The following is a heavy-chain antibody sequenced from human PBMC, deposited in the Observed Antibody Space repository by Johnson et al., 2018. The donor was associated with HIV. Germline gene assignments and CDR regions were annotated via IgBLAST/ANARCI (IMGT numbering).Heavy chain of an antibody. J-gene: IGHJ3*02. D-gene: IGHD4-23*01. Sequence: MQLVESGGGLIQPGGSLRLSCAASGFTVSSNYMSWVRQAPGKVLEWVSVIYSGGSTYYADSVKGRFTISRDNSKNTLYLQMNSLRAEDTAVYYCARGLRRTTVGNDAFDIWGQGTMVTVSS. CDR1: GFTVSSNY. CDR2: IYSGGST. V-gene: IGHV3-53*01. CDR3: ARGLRRTTVGNDAFDI.